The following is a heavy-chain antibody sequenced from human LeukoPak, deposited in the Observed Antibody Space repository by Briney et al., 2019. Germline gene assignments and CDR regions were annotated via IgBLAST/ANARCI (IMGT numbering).Heavy chain of an antibody. CDR2: ISPSGGST. J-gene: IGHJ5*02. D-gene: IGHD3-10*01. Sequence: VASVKVSCKAFGYTFTSNYMHWVRQAPGQGPEWMGVISPSGGSTTYAQKFQGRVTLTRDMSTSTDYLELSSLRSEDTAVYYCARDNSVRNEAWWFNPWGQGTLVTVSS. CDR3: ARDNSVRNEAWWFNP. CDR1: GYTFTSNY. V-gene: IGHV1-46*01.